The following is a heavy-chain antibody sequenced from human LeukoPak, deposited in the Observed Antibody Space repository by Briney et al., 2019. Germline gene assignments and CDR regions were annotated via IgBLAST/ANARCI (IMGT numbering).Heavy chain of an antibody. CDR1: GGSISSSSYY. Sequence: PSETLSLTCTVSGGSISSSSYYWGWIRQPPGKGLEWIGSIYYSGSTYYNPSLKSRVTISVDTSKNQFSLKLSSVTAADTAVYYCARGLKRNILTGYCMDAFDIWGQGTMVTVSS. V-gene: IGHV4-39*07. CDR3: ARGLKRNILTGYCMDAFDI. J-gene: IGHJ3*02. CDR2: IYYSGST. D-gene: IGHD3-9*01.